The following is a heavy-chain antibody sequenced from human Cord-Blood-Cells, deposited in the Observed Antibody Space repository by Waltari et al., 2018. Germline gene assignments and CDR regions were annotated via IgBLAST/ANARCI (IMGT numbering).Heavy chain of an antibody. D-gene: IGHD3-22*01. J-gene: IGHJ4*02. V-gene: IGHV1-69*01. CDR2: IIPIFGTA. CDR3: ARASGADSSGYYDY. CDR1: RGTFSSYA. Sequence: QVQLVQSGAEVKKPGSSVKVSSTASRGTFSSYASRWGRPAPGQGLEWMGGIIPIFGTANYAQKFQGRVTITADESTSTAYMELSSLRSEDTAVYYCARASGADSSGYYDYWGQGTLVTVSS.